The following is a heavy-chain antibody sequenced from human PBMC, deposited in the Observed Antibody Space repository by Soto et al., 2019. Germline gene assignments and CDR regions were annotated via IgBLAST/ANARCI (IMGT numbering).Heavy chain of an antibody. D-gene: IGHD4-4*01. CDR2: IYYSGSS. Sequence: QVQLQESGPGLVKPSQTLSLTCTVSGGSIISGGYYWSWIRQHPGKGLEWIGYIYYSGSSYYNTSLKSRVITSVDTSKTQFSLKLSSVTAADTAVYYCAREPHVYSYYYYYGMDVWGQGTTVTASS. J-gene: IGHJ6*02. V-gene: IGHV4-31*03. CDR3: AREPHVYSYYYYYGMDV. CDR1: GGSIISGGYY.